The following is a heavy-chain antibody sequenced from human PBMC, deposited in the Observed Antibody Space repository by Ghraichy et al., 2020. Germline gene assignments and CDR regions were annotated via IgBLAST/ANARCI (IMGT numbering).Heavy chain of an antibody. V-gene: IGHV3-23*01. Sequence: GSLRLSCAASGFTFSNYAMTWVRQAPGQGLEWVSVISTTGAITFYADSVKGRFIISRDNSKNTLYLQMNSLRAEDTAVYYCAKARPDVDQWGQGTLVTVSS. CDR1: GFTFSNYA. CDR2: ISTTGAIT. J-gene: IGHJ4*02. CDR3: AKARPDVDQ.